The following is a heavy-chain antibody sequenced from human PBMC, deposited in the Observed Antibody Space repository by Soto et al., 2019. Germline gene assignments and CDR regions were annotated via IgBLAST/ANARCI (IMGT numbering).Heavy chain of an antibody. D-gene: IGHD6-13*01. CDR2: ISGSGGST. J-gene: IGHJ4*02. Sequence: EVQQLESGGGLVQPGGSLRLSCAASGFTFSTYAMTWVRQAPGKRLEWVSIISGSGGSTYYADSVKGRFIISRDNSKNTLDLQMNSLRAEDTAVYYCAKTPSPHAAAGRGGGGYFDYWGQGTLVTVSS. CDR3: AKTPSPHAAAGRGGGGYFDY. CDR1: GFTFSTYA. V-gene: IGHV3-23*01.